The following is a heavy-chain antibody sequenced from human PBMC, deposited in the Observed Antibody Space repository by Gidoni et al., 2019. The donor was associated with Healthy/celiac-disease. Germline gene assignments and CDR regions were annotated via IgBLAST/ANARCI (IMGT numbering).Heavy chain of an antibody. Sequence: QVQLQQWGAGLLKPSETLSLTCAVYGGSFSGYYWSWIRQPPGKGLEWIGEINHSGSTNYNPSLKSRVTISVDTSKNQFSLKLSSVTAADTAVYYCARSPGAGRSQLRDLWGRGTLVTVSS. J-gene: IGHJ2*01. CDR3: ARSPGAGRSQLRDL. CDR1: GGSFSGYY. D-gene: IGHD1-7*01. V-gene: IGHV4-34*01. CDR2: INHSGST.